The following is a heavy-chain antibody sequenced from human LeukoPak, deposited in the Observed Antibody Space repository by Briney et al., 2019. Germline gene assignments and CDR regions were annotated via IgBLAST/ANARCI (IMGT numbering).Heavy chain of an antibody. Sequence: ASVKVSCKTSGYSFTNYGITWVRQAPGQGLEWMGWINPNSGGTNYAQKFQGRVTMTRDTSISTAYMELSRLRSDDTAVYYCARDNSVGDNAWWFDPWGQGTLVTVSS. D-gene: IGHD1-26*01. V-gene: IGHV1-2*02. CDR1: GYSFTNYG. CDR2: INPNSGGT. CDR3: ARDNSVGDNAWWFDP. J-gene: IGHJ5*02.